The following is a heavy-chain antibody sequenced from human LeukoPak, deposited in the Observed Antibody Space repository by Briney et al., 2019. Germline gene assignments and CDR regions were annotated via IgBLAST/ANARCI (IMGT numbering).Heavy chain of an antibody. CDR3: AKSIEYCGADCYGYFDL. V-gene: IGHV1-2*06. J-gene: IGHJ2*01. D-gene: IGHD2-21*02. CDR1: GYTFTGYY. Sequence: VASVKVSCKASGYTFTGYYMHWVRQAPGQGLEWMGRINPNSGATNYAQKFQGRVTMTRDTSISTAYMELTTLRSDDTAVYYCAKSIEYCGADCYGYFDLWGRGTLVTVSS. CDR2: INPNSGAT.